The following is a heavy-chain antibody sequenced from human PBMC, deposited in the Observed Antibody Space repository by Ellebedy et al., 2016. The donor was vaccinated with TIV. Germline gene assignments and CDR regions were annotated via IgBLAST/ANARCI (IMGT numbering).Heavy chain of an antibody. D-gene: IGHD6-19*01. V-gene: IGHV5-51*01. CDR1: GYSFTNYW. J-gene: IGHJ2*01. CDR2: IYPGDSDT. Sequence: PGGSLRLSCKVSGYSFTNYWIGWVRQMPGQGLEWMGIIYPGDSDTRYSPSLQGQVTVSADKSISTAFLQCSSLKASDTAMYYCARLRAAVPGTRSWVWYFDLWGRGTVVTVSS. CDR3: ARLRAAVPGTRSWVWYFDL.